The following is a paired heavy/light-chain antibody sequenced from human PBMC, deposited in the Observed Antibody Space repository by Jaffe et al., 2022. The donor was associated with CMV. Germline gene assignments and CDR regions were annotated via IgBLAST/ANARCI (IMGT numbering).Light chain of an antibody. CDR2: KAS. J-gene: IGKJ1*01. V-gene: IGKV1-5*03. CDR3: QHYDTYSRT. CDR1: QSISSW. Sequence: DIQMTQSPSTLSASVGDRVTITCRASQSISSWLAWYQQKPGKAPKLLIYKASSLESGVPSRFSGSGSGTEFTLTISSLQPDDFATYYCQHYDTYSRTFGQGTKVEIK.
Heavy chain of an antibody. Sequence: QLQLQESGPGLVKPSETLSLTCTVSGDSISRSNYYWGWIRQPPGKGLEWIGSIYYRGTTDYNPSLKSRVTISVDTSKIQFSLRLSSVTAADTAVYYCARHRLTTGTFSDYWGQGTLVTVSS. V-gene: IGHV4-39*01. CDR2: IYYRGTT. CDR3: ARHRLTTGTFSDY. J-gene: IGHJ4*02. CDR1: GDSISRSNYY. D-gene: IGHD1-1*01.